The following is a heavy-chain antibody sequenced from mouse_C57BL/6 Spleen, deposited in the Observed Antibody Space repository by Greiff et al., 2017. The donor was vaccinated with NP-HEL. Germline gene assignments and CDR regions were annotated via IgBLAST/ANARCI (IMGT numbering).Heavy chain of an antibody. D-gene: IGHD1-1*01. Sequence: EVMLVESGGGLVKPGGSLKLSCAASGFTFSDYGMHWVRQAPEKGLEWVAYISSGSSTIYYADTVKGRFTISRDNAKNTLFLQMTSLRSEDTAMYYCARTITTVVEGGYFDVWGTGTTVTVSS. CDR1: GFTFSDYG. J-gene: IGHJ1*03. CDR3: ARTITTVVEGGYFDV. V-gene: IGHV5-17*01. CDR2: ISSGSSTI.